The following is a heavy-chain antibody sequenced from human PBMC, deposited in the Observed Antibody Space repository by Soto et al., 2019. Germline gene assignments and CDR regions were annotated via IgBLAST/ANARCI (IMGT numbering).Heavy chain of an antibody. CDR1: GGTFSTYA. D-gene: IGHD5-18*01. V-gene: IGHV1-69*12. CDR3: ASGIQLWLRRINNGYSG. Sequence: QVQLVQSGAEVKKPESSVKVSCKAPGGTFSTYAISWVRQAPGQGLEWMGGIIPMFGTANYAQRFQDRVTITADESTNTVSMDLSSLRSDDTPRYFCASGIQLWLRRINNGYSGWGQGTLVTVSS. J-gene: IGHJ4*02. CDR2: IIPMFGTA.